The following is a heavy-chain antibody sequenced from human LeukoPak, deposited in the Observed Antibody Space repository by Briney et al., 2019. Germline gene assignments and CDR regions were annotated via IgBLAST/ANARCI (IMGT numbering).Heavy chain of an antibody. CDR1: GYSFTSYW. CDR2: IYPGDSDT. Sequence: GESLKISCKGSGYSFTSYWIGWVRQMPGKGLEWMGIIYPGDSDTRYSPSFQGQVTISADKSISTAYLQWSSLKASDTAMYYCARHIYYGWGIPSPFFDYWGQGTLVTVSS. J-gene: IGHJ4*02. D-gene: IGHD3-10*01. CDR3: ARHIYYGWGIPSPFFDY. V-gene: IGHV5-51*01.